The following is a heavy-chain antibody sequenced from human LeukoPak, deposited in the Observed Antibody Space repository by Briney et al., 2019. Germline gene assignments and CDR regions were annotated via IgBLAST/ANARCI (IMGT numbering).Heavy chain of an antibody. V-gene: IGHV6-1*01. CDR3: ARELTGFDY. Sequence: SQTLSLTFAISGDSVSSNSAAWNWLRQSPSRGLEWLGSTYYRSKWYNEYAISVKSPITINADTSKNQFSLQLNSVTPEDTAVYYCARELTGFDYWGQGTLVTVSS. J-gene: IGHJ4*02. CDR1: GDSVSSNSAA. CDR2: TYYRSKWYN. D-gene: IGHD7-27*01.